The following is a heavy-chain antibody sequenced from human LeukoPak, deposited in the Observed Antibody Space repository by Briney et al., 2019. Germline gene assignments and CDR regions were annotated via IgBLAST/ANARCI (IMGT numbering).Heavy chain of an antibody. CDR2: IWYDGSNK. V-gene: IGHV3-33*01. CDR3: ARATGSGSGSYYCLDY. CDR1: GFTFSSYG. J-gene: IGHJ4*02. Sequence: PGRSLRLSCAASGFTFSSYGMHWVRQAPGKGLEWVAVIWYDGSNKYYADSVKGRFTISRDNSKNTLYLQMNSLRAEDTAAYYCARATGSGSGSYYCLDYWGQGTLVTVSS. D-gene: IGHD3-10*01.